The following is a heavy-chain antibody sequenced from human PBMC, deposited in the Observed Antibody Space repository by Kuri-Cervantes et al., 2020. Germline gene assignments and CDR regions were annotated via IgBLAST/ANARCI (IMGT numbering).Heavy chain of an antibody. CDR3: ARGGEGLLWFGETHYYYGMAV. CDR2: INPNSGGT. CDR1: GYTFTGYY. V-gene: IGHV1-2*02. D-gene: IGHD3-10*01. Sequence: ASVKVSCKASGYTFTGYYMHWVRQAPGQGLEWMGWINPNSGGTNYAQKFQGRVTMTRDTSISTAYMELSRLRSDDTAVYYCARGGEGLLWFGETHYYYGMAVWGQGTTVTVSS. J-gene: IGHJ6*02.